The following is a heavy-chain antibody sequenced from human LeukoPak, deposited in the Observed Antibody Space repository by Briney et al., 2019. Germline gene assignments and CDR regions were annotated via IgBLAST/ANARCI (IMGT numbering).Heavy chain of an antibody. J-gene: IGHJ6*03. CDR2: ISGSGGST. CDR3: ARGDSYYYYYYIDV. D-gene: IGHD2-21*02. V-gene: IGHV3-23*01. CDR1: GFTFSSYA. Sequence: GGSLRLSCAASGFTFSSYAMSWVRQAPGKGLEWVSAISGSGGSTYYADSVKGRFTISRDNSKNTLYLQMNSLRAEDTAVYYCARGDSYYYYYYIDVWGKGTTVTVFS.